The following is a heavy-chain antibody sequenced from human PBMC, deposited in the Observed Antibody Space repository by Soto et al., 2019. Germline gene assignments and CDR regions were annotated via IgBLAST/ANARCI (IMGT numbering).Heavy chain of an antibody. CDR1: GFTFSSYA. Sequence: QVQLVESGGGVVQPGRSLRLSCAASGFTFSSYAMHWVRQAPGKGLEWVAVISYDGSNKYYADSVKGRFTISRDNSXXTLDLTMNSRRAEDTAVYYCARDRLRYNWNDFPYYYYGMDVWGQGTTVTVSS. CDR3: ARDRLRYNWNDFPYYYYGMDV. V-gene: IGHV3-30-3*01. D-gene: IGHD1-1*01. J-gene: IGHJ6*02. CDR2: ISYDGSNK.